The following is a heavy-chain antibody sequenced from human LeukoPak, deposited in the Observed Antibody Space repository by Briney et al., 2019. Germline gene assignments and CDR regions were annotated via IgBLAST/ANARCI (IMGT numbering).Heavy chain of an antibody. J-gene: IGHJ6*03. CDR2: ISAYNGNT. CDR3: ARDFAITMVRGVPYYCSYMDV. Sequence: GASVKVSCKASGYTFTSYGISWVRQAPGQGLEWMGWISAYNGNTNYAQKLQGRVTMTTDTSTSTAYMELRSLRSDDTAVYYCARDFAITMVRGVPYYCSYMDVWGKGTTVTVSS. D-gene: IGHD3-10*01. V-gene: IGHV1-18*01. CDR1: GYTFTSYG.